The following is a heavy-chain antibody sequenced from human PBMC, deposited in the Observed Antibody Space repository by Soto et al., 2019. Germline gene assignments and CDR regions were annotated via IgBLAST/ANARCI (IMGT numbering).Heavy chain of an antibody. Sequence: GGSLRLSCAASGFTFSSYSMNWVRQAPGKGLEWVSSISSSSSYIYYADSVKGRFTISRDNAKNSLYLQMNSLRAEDTAVYYCARVPPCPSTHLDYWGQGTLVTVSS. CDR2: ISSSSSYI. J-gene: IGHJ4*02. V-gene: IGHV3-21*01. D-gene: IGHD4-4*01. CDR1: GFTFSSYS. CDR3: ARVPPCPSTHLDY.